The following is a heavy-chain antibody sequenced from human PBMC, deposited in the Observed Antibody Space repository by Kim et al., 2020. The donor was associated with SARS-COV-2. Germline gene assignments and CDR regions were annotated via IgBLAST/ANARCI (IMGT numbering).Heavy chain of an antibody. J-gene: IGHJ4*02. D-gene: IGHD5-18*01. CDR1: GFTFSSYA. CDR2: ISGSGGST. CDR3: AKDQQGGGYSYGYHY. V-gene: IGHV3-23*01. Sequence: GGSLRLSCAASGFTFSSYAMSWVRQAPGKGLEWVSAISGSGGSTYYADSVKGRFTISRDNSKNTLYLQMNSLRAEDTAVYYCAKDQQGGGYSYGYHYWGQGTLVTVSS.